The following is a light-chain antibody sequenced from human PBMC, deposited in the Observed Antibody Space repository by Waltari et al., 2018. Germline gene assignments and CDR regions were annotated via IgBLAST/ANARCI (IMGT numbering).Light chain of an antibody. CDR3: QSYDSSNWV. Sequence: NFMLTQPHSVSESPGKTVTISCTGSSGSIASNYVQWYQQRPGSAPTTVIYEDHQRPSGVPDRFSGSIDSSSNSASLTISGLKTEDEADYYCQSYDSSNWVFGGGTKLTVL. V-gene: IGLV6-57*02. CDR2: EDH. CDR1: SGSIASNY. J-gene: IGLJ3*02.